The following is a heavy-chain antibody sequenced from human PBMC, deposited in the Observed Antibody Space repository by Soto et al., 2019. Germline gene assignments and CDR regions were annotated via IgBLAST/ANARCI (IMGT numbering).Heavy chain of an antibody. Sequence: PGGSLRPSCAASGSTFSSYAMSWVRQAQGKGLEWVSVISGSVDSTYYADSVKGRFTISRDNSKNTLYLQMDSLRAEDTAVYYCAKDKDWSGVYGVDVWGQGTTVTVSS. CDR1: GSTFSSYA. D-gene: IGHD3-3*01. J-gene: IGHJ6*02. CDR2: ISGSVDST. V-gene: IGHV3-23*01. CDR3: AKDKDWSGVYGVDV.